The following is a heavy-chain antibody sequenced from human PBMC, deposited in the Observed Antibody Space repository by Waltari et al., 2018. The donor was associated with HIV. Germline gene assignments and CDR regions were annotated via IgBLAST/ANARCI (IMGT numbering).Heavy chain of an antibody. D-gene: IGHD6-19*01. CDR2: IYSSGTT. CDR3: ARESPLGWSGPFDY. J-gene: IGHJ4*02. Sequence: QVQLQESGPGLVKPSQTLSLTCAVSGGSISAGTYYWSWLRQPAGKGLEWIGRIYSSGTTNHNPSLKSRVTISIDTSKNQFSLKLSSVTAADTAMYYCARESPLGWSGPFDYWGQGTLVTVSS. V-gene: IGHV4-61*02. CDR1: GGSISAGTYY.